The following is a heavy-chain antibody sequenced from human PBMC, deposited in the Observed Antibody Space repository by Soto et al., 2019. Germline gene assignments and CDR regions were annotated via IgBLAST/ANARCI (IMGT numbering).Heavy chain of an antibody. V-gene: IGHV3-23*01. Sequence: GGSMRLSCAVSGFTFKNYAMSWVRQAPGKGLEWVSAISGGGDTTSYADSVKGRFTVSRDGSKNTLYLQMSSLRAEDTALYYCAKGRGGSGSLTPRVDFWCQGTLVTSP. CDR2: ISGGGDTT. CDR3: AKGRGGSGSLTPRVDF. D-gene: IGHD3-10*01. J-gene: IGHJ4*02. CDR1: GFTFKNYA.